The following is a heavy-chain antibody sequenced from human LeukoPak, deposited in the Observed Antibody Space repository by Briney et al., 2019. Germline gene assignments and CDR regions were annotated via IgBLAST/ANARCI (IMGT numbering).Heavy chain of an antibody. V-gene: IGHV3-30*18. CDR3: AKQVVAAPYYFDY. J-gene: IGHJ4*02. Sequence: GGSLRLSCAASGFTFSSYGMHWVRQAPGKGLEWVAVISYDGSNKYYADSVEGRFTISRDNSKNTLYLQMNSLRAEDTAVYYCAKQVVAAPYYFDYWGQGTLVTVSS. CDR2: ISYDGSNK. CDR1: GFTFSSYG. D-gene: IGHD2-15*01.